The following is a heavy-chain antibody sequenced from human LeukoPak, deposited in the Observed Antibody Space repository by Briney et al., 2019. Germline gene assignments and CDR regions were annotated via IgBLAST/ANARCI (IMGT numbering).Heavy chain of an antibody. CDR3: ARVPPATQYCSSTSCLSFNDY. CDR1: GGSISSYY. V-gene: IGHV4-59*12. CDR2: IYYRGST. J-gene: IGHJ4*02. D-gene: IGHD2-2*01. Sequence: PSETLSLTCTVSGGSISSYYWSWIRQSPGKGLEWMGYIYYRGSTNYNPSLKSRVTISLDTSKNQFSLKLSSVTAADTAVYYCARVPPATQYCSSTSCLSFNDYWGQGTLVTVSS.